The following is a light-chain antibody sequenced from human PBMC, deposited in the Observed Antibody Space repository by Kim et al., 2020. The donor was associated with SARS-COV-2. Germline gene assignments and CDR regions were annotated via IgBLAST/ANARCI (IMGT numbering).Light chain of an antibody. Sequence: QLVLTQSPSASASLGASVKLTCTLSSGHSSYAIAWHQQQPEKGPRYLMKLNSDGSHSKGDGIPDRFSGSSSGAERYLTISSLQSEDDADYYCQTWGTGTIGVFGTGTKVTVL. J-gene: IGLJ1*01. CDR1: SGHSSYA. V-gene: IGLV4-69*01. CDR2: LNSDGSH. CDR3: QTWGTGTIGV.